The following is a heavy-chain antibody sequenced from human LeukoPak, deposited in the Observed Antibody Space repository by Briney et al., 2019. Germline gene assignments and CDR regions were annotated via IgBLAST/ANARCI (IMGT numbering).Heavy chain of an antibody. D-gene: IGHD3-9*01. V-gene: IGHV3-30-3*01. CDR3: ARDHYDILTGYLDAFDI. J-gene: IGHJ3*02. Sequence: PGGSPRLSCAASGFTFSSYWMHWVRQAPGKGLEWVAVISYDGSNKYYADSVKGRFTISRDNSKNTLYLQMNSLRAEDTAVYYCARDHYDILTGYLDAFDIWGQGTMVTVSS. CDR2: ISYDGSNK. CDR1: GFTFSSYW.